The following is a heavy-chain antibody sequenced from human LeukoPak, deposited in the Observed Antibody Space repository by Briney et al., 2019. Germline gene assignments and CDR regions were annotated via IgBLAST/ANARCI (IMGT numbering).Heavy chain of an antibody. J-gene: IGHJ5*02. CDR2: INHSGST. D-gene: IGHD3-10*01. V-gene: IGHV4-34*01. Sequence: SETLSLTCAVYGGSFSGYYWSWIRQPPGKGLEWIGEINHSGSTNYNPSLKSRVTISVDTSKNQFSLKLSSVTAADTAVYYCARGQGVYYGSGSYYRNINWFDPWSQGTLVTVSS. CDR1: GGSFSGYY. CDR3: ARGQGVYYGSGSYYRNINWFDP.